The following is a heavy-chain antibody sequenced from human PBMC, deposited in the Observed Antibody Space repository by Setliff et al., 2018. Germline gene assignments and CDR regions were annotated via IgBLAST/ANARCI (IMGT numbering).Heavy chain of an antibody. CDR1: GFTFSDYA. D-gene: IGHD1-1*01. V-gene: IGHV3-23*03. J-gene: IGHJ4*02. CDR3: AQGVQLGV. CDR2: IYADDGST. Sequence: PGGSLRLSCAASGFTFSDYAMTWVRQAPGKGLEWVSIIYADDGSTYYADSVEGRFTISRDNSNNILYLQMNSLRAEDTAVYYCAQGVQLGVWGQGTLVTVSS.